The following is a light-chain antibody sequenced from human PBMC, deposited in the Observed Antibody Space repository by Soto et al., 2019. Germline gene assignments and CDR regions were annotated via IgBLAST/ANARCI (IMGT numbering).Light chain of an antibody. CDR2: GVS. J-gene: IGLJ1*01. Sequence: QSALTQPVSVSGSPGQSITISCTGTSGXXGSFDFVSWYQHSPGKAPKLMIYGVSYRPSGVSNRFSGSKSGNTASLTISGLQTXDEADYYCCSFKSGDTHYVFGTGTKVTVL. CDR3: CSFKSGDTHYV. V-gene: IGLV2-14*01. CDR1: SGXXGSFDF.